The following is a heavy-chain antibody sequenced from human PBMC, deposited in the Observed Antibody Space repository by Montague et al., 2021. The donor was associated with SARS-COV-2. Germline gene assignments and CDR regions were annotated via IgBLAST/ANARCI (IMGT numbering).Heavy chain of an antibody. V-gene: IGHV4-34*01. CDR3: ARGYCSSTTCYRSPHY. D-gene: IGHD2-2*01. CDR2: INHSGGV. J-gene: IGHJ4*02. Sequence: SETLSLTCTVHRGSFSGYYWTWIRQPPGKGLEWIGEINHSGGVNXNPSLKSRVTISVDTSKNHFSLKLRSVTAADTAIYYCARGYCSSTTCYRSPHYWGQGTLVAVSS. CDR1: RGSFSGYY.